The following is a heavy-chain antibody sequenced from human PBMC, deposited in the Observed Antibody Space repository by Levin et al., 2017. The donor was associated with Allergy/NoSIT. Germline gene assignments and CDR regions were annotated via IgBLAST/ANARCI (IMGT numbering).Heavy chain of an antibody. D-gene: IGHD2-2*01. Sequence: QSGGSLRLSCAASGFTFSSYSMNWVRQAPGKGLEWVSYISSSSSTIYYADSVKGRFTISRDNAKNSLYLQMNSLRAEDTAVYYCATLDYCSSTSCKRGAFDIWGQGTMVTVSS. CDR1: GFTFSSYS. CDR2: ISSSSSTI. V-gene: IGHV3-48*01. J-gene: IGHJ3*02. CDR3: ATLDYCSSTSCKRGAFDI.